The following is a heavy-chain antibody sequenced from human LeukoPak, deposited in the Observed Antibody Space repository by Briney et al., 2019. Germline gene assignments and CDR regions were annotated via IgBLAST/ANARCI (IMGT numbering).Heavy chain of an antibody. V-gene: IGHV4-59*01. D-gene: IGHD2-21*02. CDR3: ARVYWAYCGGDCYSYNWFDP. J-gene: IGHJ5*02. CDR2: IYYSGST. Sequence: SETLSLTCTVSGGSISSYYWSWIRQPPEKGLEWIGYIYYSGSTNYNPSLKSRVTISVDTSKNQFSLKLSSVTAADTAVYYCARVYWAYCGGDCYSYNWFDPWGQGTLVTVSS. CDR1: GGSISSYY.